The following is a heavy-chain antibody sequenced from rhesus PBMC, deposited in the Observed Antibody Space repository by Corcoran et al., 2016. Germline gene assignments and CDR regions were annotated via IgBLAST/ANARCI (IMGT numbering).Heavy chain of an antibody. J-gene: IGHJ4*01. CDR1: GGSISDSYR. D-gene: IGHD3-16*01. CDR3: ARALYYYSGTYYYYFDY. V-gene: IGHV4S10*01. Sequence: QVQLQESGPGVVKPSETLSLTCAVSGGSISDSYRWSWIRQPPGKGLEWIGYIYGTSTSTNYNPSLQSRVTISKDTSKNQFSLKLTSVTAADTAVYYCARALYYYSGTYYYYFDYWGQGVLVTVSS. CDR2: IYGTSTST.